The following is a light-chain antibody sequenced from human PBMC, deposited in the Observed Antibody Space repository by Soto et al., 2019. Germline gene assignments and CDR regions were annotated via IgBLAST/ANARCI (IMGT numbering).Light chain of an antibody. J-gene: IGLJ1*01. CDR3: SSYAGSNNPPYV. V-gene: IGLV2-8*01. CDR1: SSDVGGYNY. Sequence: QSVLTQPPSASGSPGQSVTISCTGTSSDVGGYNYVSWYQQHPGKAPKLMIYEVSKRPSGVPDRFSGSKSGNTASLTVSGLQAADEADYYCSSYAGSNNPPYVFGTGTKLTVL. CDR2: EVS.